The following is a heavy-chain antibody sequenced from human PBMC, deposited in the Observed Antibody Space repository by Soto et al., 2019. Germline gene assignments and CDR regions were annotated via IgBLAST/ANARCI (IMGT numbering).Heavy chain of an antibody. D-gene: IGHD6-13*01. J-gene: IGHJ4*02. CDR1: GFTFSSYA. CDR2: ISGSGGST. Sequence: GGSLRLSCAASGFTFSSYAMSWVRQAPGKGLEWVSAISGSGGSTYYADSVKGRFTISRDNSKNTRYLQMNSLRAEDTAVYYCAEAVAGGRGPDFDYWGQGTLVTVSS. CDR3: AEAVAGGRGPDFDY. V-gene: IGHV3-23*01.